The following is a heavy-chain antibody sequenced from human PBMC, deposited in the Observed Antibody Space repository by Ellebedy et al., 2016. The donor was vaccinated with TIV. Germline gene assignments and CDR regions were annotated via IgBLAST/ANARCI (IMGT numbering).Heavy chain of an antibody. CDR2: IRSKDYDGTA. CDR3: TRDYGDYYDSPGSFDP. V-gene: IGHV3-49*03. CDR1: GLTFSDYA. Sequence: GGSLRLXXTASGLTFSDYAMIWFRQAPGKGLEWIGFIRSKDYDGTAEYAASVKDRFTISRDDSKNSAYLQMTSLKTEDTAVYYCTRDYGDYYDSPGSFDPWGQGTLVTVSS. J-gene: IGHJ5*02. D-gene: IGHD3-22*01.